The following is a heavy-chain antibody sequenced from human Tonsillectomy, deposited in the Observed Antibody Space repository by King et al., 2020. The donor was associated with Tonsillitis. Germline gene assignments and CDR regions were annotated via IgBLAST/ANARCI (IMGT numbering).Heavy chain of an antibody. D-gene: IGHD1-1*01. J-gene: IGHJ4*02. Sequence: DVQLVESGGGLVQPGGSLRLSCTGSTFLFSNYWMTWLRQAPGKGLEWVAAIKQDASQKFYMDSVKGRFTISRDNAKNSLYLQMNSLRDEDTAVYYCISGVNADYWGQGTLVTVSS. CDR3: ISGVNADY. V-gene: IGHV3-7*01. CDR2: IKQDASQK. CDR1: TFLFSNYW.